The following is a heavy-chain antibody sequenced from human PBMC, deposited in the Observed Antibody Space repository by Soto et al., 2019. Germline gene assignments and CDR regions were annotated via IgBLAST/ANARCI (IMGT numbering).Heavy chain of an antibody. CDR2: ISYDGSNK. CDR1: GFTFSSYA. D-gene: IGHD2-2*01. V-gene: IGHV3-30-3*01. J-gene: IGHJ4*02. CDR3: ARGGDIVVVPAAIGFDY. Sequence: SLRLSCAASGFTFSSYAMHWVRQAPGKGLEWVAVISYDGSNKYYADSVKGRFTISRDNSKNTLYLQMNSLRAEDTAVYYCARGGDIVVVPAAIGFDYWGQGTLVTVS.